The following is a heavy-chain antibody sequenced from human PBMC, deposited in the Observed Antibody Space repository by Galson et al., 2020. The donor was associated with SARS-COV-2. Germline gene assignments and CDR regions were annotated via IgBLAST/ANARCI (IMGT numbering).Heavy chain of an antibody. Sequence: GGSLRLSCKASGLTFSGYEINWVRQAPGKGLEWISYIKRNGNALYYADSVRGRFTVSRDNAKSSLYLQMNSLRDEDTAVYYCASFLVGFSDLPYGMDVWGQGTTVTVSS. D-gene: IGHD3-10*01. J-gene: IGHJ6*02. CDR2: IKRNGNAL. CDR3: ASFLVGFSDLPYGMDV. CDR1: GLTFSGYE. V-gene: IGHV3-48*03.